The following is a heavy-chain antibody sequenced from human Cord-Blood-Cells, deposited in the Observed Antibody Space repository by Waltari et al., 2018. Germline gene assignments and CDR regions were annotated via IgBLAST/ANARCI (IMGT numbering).Heavy chain of an antibody. Sequence: QVQLVQSGAEVKKPGSSVKVSCKASGGTFSSYAISWVRQAPGQGLEWMGGISPILGTENYAQKVQGRVTITADESTSTTYMEWSSLRSEDTAVYYCARDLDSGSSWYYYYYGMDVWGQGTTVTVSS. V-gene: IGHV1-69*01. J-gene: IGHJ6*02. CDR3: ARDLDSGSSWYYYYYGMDV. CDR2: ISPILGTE. D-gene: IGHD6-13*01. CDR1: GGTFSSYA.